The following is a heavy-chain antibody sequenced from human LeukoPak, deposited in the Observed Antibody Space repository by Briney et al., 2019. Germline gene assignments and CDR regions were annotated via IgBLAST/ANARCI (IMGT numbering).Heavy chain of an antibody. CDR1: GFTFRSYS. V-gene: IGHV3-21*01. CDR3: ARAGIGGSSTSCDY. J-gene: IGHJ4*02. Sequence: GGSLRLSCAASGFTFRSYSMNWVRQAPGKGLEWVSSISSSSSYIYYADSVKGRFTISRDNAKNSLYLQMNSLRAEDTAVYYCARAGIGGSSTSCDYWGQGPLVTVSS. D-gene: IGHD2-2*01. CDR2: ISSSSSYI.